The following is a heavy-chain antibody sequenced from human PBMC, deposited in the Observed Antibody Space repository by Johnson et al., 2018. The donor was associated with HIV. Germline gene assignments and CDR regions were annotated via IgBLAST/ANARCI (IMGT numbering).Heavy chain of an antibody. V-gene: IGHV3-66*01. CDR1: AFSVSSNY. J-gene: IGHJ3*02. CDR3: AKATMSGNLHPAGAFDI. D-gene: IGHD1-26*01. Sequence: EVHLVESGGGLVQPGGSLRLSCAVSAFSVSSNYMSWVRQAPGKGLEWVSVIYSDGTTYYADSVKGRFTISRDNSKNTLYLQMNSLRAEDTAVYYCAKATMSGNLHPAGAFDIWGQGTMVTVSS. CDR2: IYSDGTT.